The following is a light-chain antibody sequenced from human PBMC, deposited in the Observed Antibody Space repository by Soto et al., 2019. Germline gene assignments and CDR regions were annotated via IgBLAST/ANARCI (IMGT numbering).Light chain of an antibody. J-gene: IGKJ5*01. CDR3: QQYNGWPPL. Sequence: TKYAAALSVSPGERGTLSCRASQSVSSNLAWYQQKTGQAPSRLIYGASTRATGIPARFSGSGSWTECTLTISSRQSEDVVVVYCQQYNGWPPLFGQGTRLDIK. CDR2: GAS. V-gene: IGKV3-15*01. CDR1: QSVSSN.